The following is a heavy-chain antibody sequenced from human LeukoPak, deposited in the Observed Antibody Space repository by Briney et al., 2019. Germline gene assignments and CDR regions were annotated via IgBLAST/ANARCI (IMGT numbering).Heavy chain of an antibody. V-gene: IGHV3-48*03. CDR1: GFTFRSYE. CDR2: ISSSGSTI. CDR3: ARRGEYSSSSVY. J-gene: IGHJ4*02. Sequence: GGSLRLSCAASGFTFRSYEMNWVRQAPGKGLEWVSYISSSGSTIYYADSVKGRFTISRDNAKNSLYLQMNSLRAEDTAVYYCARRGEYSSSSVYWGQGTLVTVSS. D-gene: IGHD6-6*01.